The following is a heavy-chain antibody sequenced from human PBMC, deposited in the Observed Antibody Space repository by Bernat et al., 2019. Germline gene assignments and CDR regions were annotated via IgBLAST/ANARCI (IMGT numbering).Heavy chain of an antibody. D-gene: IGHD3-9*01. CDR3: AREGDLYFDWSRLYCLDY. V-gene: IGHV3-7*01. Sequence: EVQLVESGGGLVQPGGSLRLSCAASGFTFSSYWMSWVRQAPGKGLEWVANIKKDGSEKFYVESVKGRFSSSRDNAKNSLYLQMNSLRAEDTAVYYCAREGDLYFDWSRLYCLDYWGQGPLVTVSS. CDR1: GFTFSSYW. CDR2: IKKDGSEK. J-gene: IGHJ4*02.